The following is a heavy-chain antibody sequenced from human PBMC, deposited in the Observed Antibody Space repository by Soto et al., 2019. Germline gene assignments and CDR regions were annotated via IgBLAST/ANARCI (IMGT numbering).Heavy chain of an antibody. J-gene: IGHJ6*02. V-gene: IGHV3-9*01. D-gene: IGHD3-10*01. CDR1: GFNLHAHA. Sequence: LRLSCVASGFNLHAHAMHWVRQAPGKGLGWVSAIFWYGNRMDHAASVKGRFFISRDNAKSSLYLQMNSLREDDTALYYCTKDINMGGVDVWGQGTTVTVSS. CDR2: IFWYGNRM. CDR3: TKDINMGGVDV.